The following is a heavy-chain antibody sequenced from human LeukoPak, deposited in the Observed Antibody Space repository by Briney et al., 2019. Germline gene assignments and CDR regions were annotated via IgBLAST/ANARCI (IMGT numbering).Heavy chain of an antibody. CDR2: INPSGGST. D-gene: IGHD3-16*01. J-gene: IGHJ4*02. V-gene: IGHV1-46*01. Sequence: ASVKVSCKASGGTFSSYAISWVRQAPGQGLEWMGVINPSGGSTSYHQKFQGRVTMTRDTSTSTVYMELSRLRSEDTAVYYCARDFWGRGAIPFDYWGQGTLVTVSS. CDR3: ARDFWGRGAIPFDY. CDR1: GGTFSSYA.